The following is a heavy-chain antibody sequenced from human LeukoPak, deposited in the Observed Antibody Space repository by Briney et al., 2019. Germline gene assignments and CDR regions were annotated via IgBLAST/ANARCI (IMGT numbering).Heavy chain of an antibody. D-gene: IGHD6-19*01. CDR2: IKSKTDGGTT. J-gene: IGHJ4*02. CDR3: TTLPQYSSGWYDY. V-gene: IGHV3-15*01. CDR1: GFIFSSYA. Sequence: PGGSLRLSCGASGFIFSSYAMSWVRQAPGKGLEWVGRIKSKTDGGTTDYAAPVKGRFTISRDDSKNTLYLQMNSLKTEDTAVYYCTTLPQYSSGWYDYWGQGTLVTVSS.